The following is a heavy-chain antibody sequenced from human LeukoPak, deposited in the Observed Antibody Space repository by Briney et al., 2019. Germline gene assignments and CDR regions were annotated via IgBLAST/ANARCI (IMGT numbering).Heavy chain of an antibody. D-gene: IGHD2-8*02. CDR3: ARGSGETGGYYYVY. J-gene: IGHJ4*02. Sequence: SVKVSCKASGGSFSRYAISWVQQAPGQGLEWMGGIIPIFGTANYAQKFQGRVTITADESTRTAYMELRTLRSEDTAIYYCARGSGETGGYYYVYWGRGTPVTVSS. CDR1: GGSFSRYA. CDR2: IIPIFGTA. V-gene: IGHV1-69*13.